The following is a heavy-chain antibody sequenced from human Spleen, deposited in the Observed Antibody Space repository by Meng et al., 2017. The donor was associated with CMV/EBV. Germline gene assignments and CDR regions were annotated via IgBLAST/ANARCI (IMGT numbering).Heavy chain of an antibody. Sequence: ISGDSVSSTNAACNWIRQSPSRGLEWLGRTYYRSKWYNDYAVSLQSRITIKPDTSKNQFSLQLNSVTPEDTAVYYCARGFSSSWYNYWGQGTLVTVSS. J-gene: IGHJ4*02. V-gene: IGHV6-1*01. CDR3: ARGFSSSWYNY. CDR2: TYYRSKWYN. CDR1: GDSVSSTNAA. D-gene: IGHD6-13*01.